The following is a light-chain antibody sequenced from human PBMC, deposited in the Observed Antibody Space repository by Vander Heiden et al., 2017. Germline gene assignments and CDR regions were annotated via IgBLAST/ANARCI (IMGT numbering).Light chain of an antibody. CDR2: ATS. CDR1: ISDIGGAA. J-gene: IGLJ1*01. CDR3: AAWDDRLSLYV. Sequence: QSVLTQPPSVSVAPGQRVPISCSGSISDIGGAAVNWYQKVPGKAPKLLIYATSQRPSGIPDRFAGSKSGTSASLAISGLQSEDEADYSCAAWDDRLSLYVFGTGTKVTVL. V-gene: IGLV1-44*01.